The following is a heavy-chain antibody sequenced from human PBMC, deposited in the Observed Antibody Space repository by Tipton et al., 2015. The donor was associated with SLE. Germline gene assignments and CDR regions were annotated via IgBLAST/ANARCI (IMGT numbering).Heavy chain of an antibody. D-gene: IGHD7-27*01. V-gene: IGHV4-59*12. Sequence: LRLSCAASGFTFSSYWMHWVRQAPGKGLEWIGYIYYSGSTNYNPSLKSRVTISVDTSKNQFSLKLSSVTAADTAVYYCARGNWGLDYWGQGTLVTVSS. CDR3: ARGNWGLDY. CDR1: GFTFSSYW. J-gene: IGHJ4*02. CDR2: IYYSGST.